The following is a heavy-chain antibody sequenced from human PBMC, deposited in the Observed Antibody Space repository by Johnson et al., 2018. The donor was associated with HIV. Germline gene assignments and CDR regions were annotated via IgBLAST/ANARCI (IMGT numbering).Heavy chain of an antibody. Sequence: VQLVESGGDLVQPGGSLRLSCAASGFTVSSNYMSWVRQAPGKGLEWVSVIYSGGSTYYADSVKGRFTISRDNSKTTLYLQMNSLRVEDTAVYYCAREGEDAFDIWGQGTMVTVSS. J-gene: IGHJ3*02. CDR3: AREGEDAFDI. D-gene: IGHD1-26*01. CDR1: GFTVSSNY. V-gene: IGHV3-66*01. CDR2: IYSGGST.